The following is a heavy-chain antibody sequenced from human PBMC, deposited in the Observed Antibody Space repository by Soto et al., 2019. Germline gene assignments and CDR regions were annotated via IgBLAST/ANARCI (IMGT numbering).Heavy chain of an antibody. CDR1: GFTFSNYA. D-gene: IGHD3-9*01. CDR3: ARDLTGDTCPCFDV. V-gene: IGHV3-23*01. Sequence: EVQLLESGGGLVQPGGSLRLSCAAAGFTFSNYALTWVRQSPGKGLEWVSTFSGSGGSTYYADSVRGRFTISRHNSKNPLFLQMNTLRVEDTAIYYCARDLTGDTCPCFDVWGQGTTVSVSS. CDR2: FSGSGGST. J-gene: IGHJ6*02.